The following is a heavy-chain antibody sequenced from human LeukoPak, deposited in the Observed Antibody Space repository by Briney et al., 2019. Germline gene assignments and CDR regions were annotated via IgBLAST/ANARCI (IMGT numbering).Heavy chain of an antibody. D-gene: IGHD3-9*01. V-gene: IGHV4-34*01. CDR3: ARGWYYDILTGYSKHWYFDL. CDR1: GGSFSGYY. CDR2: INHSGST. Sequence: SETLSLTCAVYGGSFSGYYWSWIRQPPGKGLEWIGEINHSGSTNYNPSLKSRVTISVDTSKNQFSLKLSSVTAADPAVYYCARGWYYDILTGYSKHWYFDLWGRGTLVTVSS. J-gene: IGHJ2*01.